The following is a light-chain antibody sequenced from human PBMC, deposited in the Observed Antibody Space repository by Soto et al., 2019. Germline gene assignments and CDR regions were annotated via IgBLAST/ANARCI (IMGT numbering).Light chain of an antibody. CDR3: QHHDNLPPVT. Sequence: DIQVTQSPSSLFAYVGDRVTITCQASQDITNHLNWYQQKPGIAPKLLIHDASNVQTGVPSRFTGSGFGTDFTFTISSLQPDDIATYFCQHHDNLPPVTFGQGTRLEIK. V-gene: IGKV1-33*01. CDR1: QDITNH. CDR2: DAS. J-gene: IGKJ5*01.